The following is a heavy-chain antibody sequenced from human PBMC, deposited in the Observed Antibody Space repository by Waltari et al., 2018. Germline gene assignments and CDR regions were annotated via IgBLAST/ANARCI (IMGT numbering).Heavy chain of an antibody. CDR2: HYSGGST. D-gene: IGHD1-26*01. J-gene: IGHJ4*02. V-gene: IGHV3-53*02. Sequence: EVQLVETGGGLIQPGGSLSLSCAASGFTVSSSYMSWVRQAPGKGLDVVSVHYSGGSTYYADSVKGRFTISRDNSKNTLYLQMNSRRAEDTAVYYCARDVGGASYFDYWGQGTLVTVSS. CDR3: ARDVGGASYFDY. CDR1: GFTVSSSY.